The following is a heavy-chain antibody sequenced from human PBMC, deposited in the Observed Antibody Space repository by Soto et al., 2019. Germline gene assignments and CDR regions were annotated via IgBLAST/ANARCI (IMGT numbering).Heavy chain of an antibody. Sequence: ASVKVSCNXSGYPFPSYYMDWVQQAPGQGLEWMGLINPSGGSPSYAQKLQGRVTMTRESSTSTVYMELSSLRSEDTAVYHCARTPRVVAADNHFDYLGQGTMFTVSS. J-gene: IGHJ4*02. CDR3: ARTPRVVAADNHFDY. CDR2: INPSGGSP. D-gene: IGHD2-15*01. V-gene: IGHV1-46*01. CDR1: GYPFPSYY.